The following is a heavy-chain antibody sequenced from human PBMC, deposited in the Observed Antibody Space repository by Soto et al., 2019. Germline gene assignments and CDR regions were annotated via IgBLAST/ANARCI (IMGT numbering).Heavy chain of an antibody. J-gene: IGHJ4*02. CDR2: IYYSGST. CDR1: VVSISSGGYY. CDR3: ARFTMLRGVSLVGFEY. V-gene: IGHV4-31*03. Sequence: TLSLTCTFSVVSISSGGYYCSWVRQHPWKGLEWIGYIYYSGSTYYNPSLKSRVTISVDTSKNQFSLKLSSVTAADTAVYYCARFTMLRGVSLVGFEYWGQGTLVHLSS. D-gene: IGHD3-10*01.